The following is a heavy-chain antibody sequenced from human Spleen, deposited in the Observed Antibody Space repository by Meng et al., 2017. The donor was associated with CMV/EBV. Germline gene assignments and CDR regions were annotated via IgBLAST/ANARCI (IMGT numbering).Heavy chain of an antibody. Sequence: CAGSGGSISGPKWWTWVRQPPKKGLEWIGEIYHSGTTRYNPSLNSRVILSVDKSKNQISLKLTSLTAADTAVYYCARILPLAGYFDSWGQGTLVTVSS. J-gene: IGHJ4*02. D-gene: IGHD1-1*01. V-gene: IGHV4-4*02. CDR3: ARILPLAGYFDS. CDR2: IYHSGTT. CDR1: GGSISGPKW.